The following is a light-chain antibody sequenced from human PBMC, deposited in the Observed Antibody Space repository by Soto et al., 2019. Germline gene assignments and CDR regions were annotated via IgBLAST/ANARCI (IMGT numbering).Light chain of an antibody. CDR2: DAS. Sequence: EIVLTQSPATLSLSPGERATLSCRASQSVSSYLAWYQQKPGQAPRLLIYDASNRATGIPARFSGSGSGTDFTLTISSLEPEDFAVYYCQQRRNWTRTFGHGTKVDIK. V-gene: IGKV3-11*01. CDR1: QSVSSY. CDR3: QQRRNWTRT. J-gene: IGKJ3*01.